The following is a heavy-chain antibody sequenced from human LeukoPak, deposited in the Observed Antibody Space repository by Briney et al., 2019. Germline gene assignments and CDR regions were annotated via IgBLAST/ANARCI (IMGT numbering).Heavy chain of an antibody. CDR3: ATPLDYRDSSGFHQGGD. V-gene: IGHV3-7*03. D-gene: IGHD3-22*01. Sequence: GGSLRLSCAASGFTFSGHWMTWVRQAPGKGLEWVANIKEDGSKKNYVDSVKGRFTISRDNAKDSLYLQMTSLRAEDTAMYYCATPLDYRDSSGFHQGGDWGQGTLVTVSS. CDR2: IKEDGSKK. CDR1: GFTFSGHW. J-gene: IGHJ4*02.